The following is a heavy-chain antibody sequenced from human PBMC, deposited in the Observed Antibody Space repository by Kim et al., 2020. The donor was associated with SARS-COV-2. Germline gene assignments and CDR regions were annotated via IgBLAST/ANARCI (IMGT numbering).Heavy chain of an antibody. CDR2: IGWNSSGI. Sequence: GGSLRLSCAASGFTFGDYAMNWVRQTPGKGLEWVSGIGWNSSGIVYADSVKGRFTISRDNAKNSLYLQMNSLTAEDTALYYCAGEKGGTTLFDYWGQGTL. CDR1: GFTFGDYA. D-gene: IGHD1-1*01. V-gene: IGHV3-9*01. J-gene: IGHJ4*02. CDR3: AGEKGGTTLFDY.